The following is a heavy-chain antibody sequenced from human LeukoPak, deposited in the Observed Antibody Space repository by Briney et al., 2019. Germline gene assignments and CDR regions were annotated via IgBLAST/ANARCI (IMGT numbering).Heavy chain of an antibody. Sequence: PSETLSLTCTVSGGSISSYYWSWIRQPAGKGLEWIGRIYTSNSTTYNLSIKSRVTMSVDKSKNKFSLKLSSMTAADTAVYYCARAGAHYYYYYYMDVWGKGTTVTVSS. J-gene: IGHJ6*03. D-gene: IGHD1-26*01. CDR1: GGSISSYY. CDR3: ARAGAHYYYYYYMDV. CDR2: IYTSNST. V-gene: IGHV4-4*07.